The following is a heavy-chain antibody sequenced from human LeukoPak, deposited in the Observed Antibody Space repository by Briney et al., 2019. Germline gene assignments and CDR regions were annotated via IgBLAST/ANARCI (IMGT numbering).Heavy chain of an antibody. J-gene: IGHJ6*03. Sequence: KPSETLSLTCAVYGGSFSGYYWSWIRQPPGKGLEWIGEINHSGSTNYNPSLKSRVTISVDTSKNQFSLKLSSVTAADTAVYYCARERITMVRGVIVYYYYMDVWGKGTTVTISS. V-gene: IGHV4-34*01. CDR2: INHSGST. CDR3: ARERITMVRGVIVYYYYMDV. CDR1: GGSFSGYY. D-gene: IGHD3-10*01.